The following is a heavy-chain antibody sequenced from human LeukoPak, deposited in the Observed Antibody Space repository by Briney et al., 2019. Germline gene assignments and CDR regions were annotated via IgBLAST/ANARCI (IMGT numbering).Heavy chain of an antibody. V-gene: IGHV3-74*01. CDR3: VRGRGSYGWFDP. CDR2: ISGDGTAR. Sequence: GGSLRLSCAASGFTSSSYWMHWVRHVPGKGLVWVSRISGDGTARNYAGSVKGRFTISRDDAKNTVDLQMNSLRGEDTAVYYCVRGRGSYGWFDPWGQGTLVTVSS. J-gene: IGHJ5*02. CDR1: GFTSSSYW. D-gene: IGHD3-10*01.